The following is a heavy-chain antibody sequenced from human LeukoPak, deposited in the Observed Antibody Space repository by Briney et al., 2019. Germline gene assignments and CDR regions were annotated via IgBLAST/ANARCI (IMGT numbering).Heavy chain of an antibody. CDR2: ISWNSGSI. D-gene: IGHD3-10*01. CDR3: AKDIGSGDYYYYGMDA. V-gene: IGHV3-9*01. Sequence: GGSLRLSCAASGFTFDDYAMHWVRQAPGKGLEWVSGISWNSGSIGYADSVKGRFTISRDNAKNSLYLQMNSLRAEDTALYYCAKDIGSGDYYYYGMDAWGQGTTVTVSS. J-gene: IGHJ6*02. CDR1: GFTFDDYA.